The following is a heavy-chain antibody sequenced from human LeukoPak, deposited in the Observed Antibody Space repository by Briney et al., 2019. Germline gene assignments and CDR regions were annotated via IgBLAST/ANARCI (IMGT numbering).Heavy chain of an antibody. CDR3: ARGASGAAVWTFDY. CDR2: INHSGST. V-gene: IGHV4-34*01. J-gene: IGHJ4*02. D-gene: IGHD3-16*01. CDR1: GGSFSGYY. Sequence: SEALSLTCAVYGGSFSGYYWSWIRQPPGKGLEWIGEINHSGSTNYNPSLKSRVTISVDTSKNQFSLKLSSVTAADTAVYYCARGASGAAVWTFDYWGQGTLVTVSS.